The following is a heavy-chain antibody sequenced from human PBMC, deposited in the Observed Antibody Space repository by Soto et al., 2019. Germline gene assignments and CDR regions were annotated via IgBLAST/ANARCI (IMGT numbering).Heavy chain of an antibody. CDR1: GFTFSSYA. V-gene: IGHV3-30-3*01. Sequence: ESGGGVVQPGRSLRLSCAASGFTFSSYAMHWVRQAPGKGLEWVAVISYDGSNKYYADSVKGRFTISRDNSKNTLYLQMNSLRAEDTAVYYCARMSGSYYVGYFDYWGQGTLVTVSS. J-gene: IGHJ4*02. CDR3: ARMSGSYYVGYFDY. CDR2: ISYDGSNK. D-gene: IGHD1-26*01.